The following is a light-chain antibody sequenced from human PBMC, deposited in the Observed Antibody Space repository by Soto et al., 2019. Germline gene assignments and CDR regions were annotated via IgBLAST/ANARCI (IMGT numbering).Light chain of an antibody. J-gene: IGKJ5*01. CDR3: MQALQTPVT. CDR2: LGS. Sequence: VMTQSPLSLPVTPGEAASISCRSSQSLLHTNGYNYLDWYLQRPGHSPQLLIYLGSNRASGVPDRFSASGSGTDFTLKISRMEAGDVGVYCCMQALQTPVTFGQGTRLEIK. V-gene: IGKV2-28*01. CDR1: QSLLHTNGYNY.